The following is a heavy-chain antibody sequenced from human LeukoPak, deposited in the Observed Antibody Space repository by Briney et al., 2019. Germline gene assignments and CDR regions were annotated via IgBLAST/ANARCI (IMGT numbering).Heavy chain of an antibody. V-gene: IGHV3-48*02. Sequence: PGGSLRLSCAASAFTLSDYSMNWVRQAPGKGLEWISYIDTSSSTMYYADSVMGRFTISRDNAKESLYLRMNSLRDEDTAVYYCAREDDSWGPNNLDLWGQGTMVTVSS. J-gene: IGHJ3*01. CDR3: AREDDSWGPNNLDL. D-gene: IGHD7-27*01. CDR1: AFTLSDYS. CDR2: IDTSSSTM.